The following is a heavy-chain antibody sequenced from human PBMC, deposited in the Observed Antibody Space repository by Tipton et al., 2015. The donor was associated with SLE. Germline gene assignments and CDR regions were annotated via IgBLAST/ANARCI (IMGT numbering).Heavy chain of an antibody. V-gene: IGHV4-59*11. Sequence: GLVKPSETLSLTCTVSGGSISSHYWSWIRQPPGKGLEWIGYIYYSGSTNYNPSLKSRVTISVDTSKNQFSLKLSSVTAADTAVYYCARIYDSRSYHFDYWGQGTLVTVSS. J-gene: IGHJ4*02. CDR3: ARIYDSRSYHFDY. CDR1: GGSISSHY. CDR2: IYYSGST. D-gene: IGHD3-10*01.